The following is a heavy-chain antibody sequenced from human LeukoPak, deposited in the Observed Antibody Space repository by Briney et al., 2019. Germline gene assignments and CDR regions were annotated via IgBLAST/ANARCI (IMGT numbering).Heavy chain of an antibody. CDR3: ARGGTYYYQYYYMDV. Sequence: GKSLRLSCTASEFTFSTHAMNWVRQAPGKGLDGVAVMSFDGSHIYYADSVKGRVTISRDHSNNTLFLQMNSLNVDDTAVYHCARGGTYYYQYYYMDVWGKGTTVTVSS. CDR2: MSFDGSHI. D-gene: IGHD3-10*01. J-gene: IGHJ6*03. V-gene: IGHV3-30*01. CDR1: EFTFSTHA.